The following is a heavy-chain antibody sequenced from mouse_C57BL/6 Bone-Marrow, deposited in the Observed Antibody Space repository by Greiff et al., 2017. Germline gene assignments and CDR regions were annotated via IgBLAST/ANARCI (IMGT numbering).Heavy chain of an antibody. V-gene: IGHV1-15*01. J-gene: IGHJ4*01. CDR3: TDDGYYYSMDY. CDR1: GYTFTDYE. Sequence: QVQLQQSGAELVRPGASVTLSCKASGYTFTDYEMNWVKQTPVHGLEWIGAIDPETGGTAYNQKFKGKAILTADKSSSTAYMELRSLTSEDSAVYYCTDDGYYYSMDYWGQGTSVTVSS. D-gene: IGHD2-3*01. CDR2: IDPETGGT.